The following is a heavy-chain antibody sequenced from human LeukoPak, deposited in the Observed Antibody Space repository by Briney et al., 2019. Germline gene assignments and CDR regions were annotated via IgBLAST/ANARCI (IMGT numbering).Heavy chain of an antibody. J-gene: IGHJ4*02. V-gene: IGHV5-51*01. CDR3: ARQDSSGWFPFDY. Sequence: GESLKISCQGSGYSFTSYWIGWVRQLPGKGLEWRGIIYPGDSDTRYSPSFQGQVTISADKSISTAYLQWSSLKASDTAMYYCARQDSSGWFPFDYWGQGTLVTVSS. CDR1: GYSFTSYW. CDR2: IYPGDSDT. D-gene: IGHD6-19*01.